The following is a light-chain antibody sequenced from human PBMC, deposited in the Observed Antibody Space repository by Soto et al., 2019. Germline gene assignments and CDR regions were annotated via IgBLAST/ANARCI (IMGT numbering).Light chain of an antibody. Sequence: DIQMTQSPSTLSASVGDRVTITCRASQSISSWLAWYQQKPGKAPKLLIYDVSSLQSGVPSRFSGTGSATEFTLTISSLQPDDFATYYCQQYNNYWTFGQGTKVDI. J-gene: IGKJ1*01. CDR3: QQYNNYWT. CDR1: QSISSW. CDR2: DVS. V-gene: IGKV1-5*01.